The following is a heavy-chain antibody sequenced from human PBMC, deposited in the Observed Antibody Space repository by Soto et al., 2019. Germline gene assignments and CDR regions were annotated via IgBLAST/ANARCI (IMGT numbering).Heavy chain of an antibody. CDR2: INHSGST. Sequence: SETLSLTCAVYGGSFSGYYWSWIRQPPGKGLEWIGEINHSGSTNYNPSLKSRVTISVDTSKNQFSLKLSSVTAADTAVYYCAIRNTIFGLVMPAYGMDVCGQGPMVTVYS. J-gene: IGHJ6*02. V-gene: IGHV4-34*01. CDR1: GGSFSGYY. CDR3: AIRNTIFGLVMPAYGMDV. D-gene: IGHD3-3*01.